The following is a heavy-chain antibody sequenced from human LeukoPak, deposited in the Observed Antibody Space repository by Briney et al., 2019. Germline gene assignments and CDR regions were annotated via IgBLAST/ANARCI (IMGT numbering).Heavy chain of an antibody. J-gene: IGHJ4*02. V-gene: IGHV3-74*01. CDR2: VNPGGSST. CDR1: GFTFSSYW. CDR3: ARSNQADDY. D-gene: IGHD4-11*01. Sequence: GGSLRLSCAAAGFTFSSYWMHWVRQVPGKGLVWVSRVNPGGSSTAYADSVKGRFSISRDNARNTLYLQMNSLRDEDTAVYYCARSNQADDYWGQGTLVTVSS.